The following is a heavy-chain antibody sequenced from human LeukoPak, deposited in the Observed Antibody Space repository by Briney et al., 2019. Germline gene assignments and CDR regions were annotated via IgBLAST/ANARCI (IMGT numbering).Heavy chain of an antibody. CDR3: ARGVGGYCSGGSCYSGPNWFDP. D-gene: IGHD2-15*01. J-gene: IGHJ5*02. Sequence: PSETLSLTCTVTGGSISSYYWSWIRQPPGKGLEWIGYIYYSGSTNYNPSLKSRVTISVATSKNQFSLKLTSVTAADTAVYYCARGVGGYCSGGSCYSGPNWFDPWGQGTLVTVSS. CDR2: IYYSGST. CDR1: GGSISSYY. V-gene: IGHV4-59*08.